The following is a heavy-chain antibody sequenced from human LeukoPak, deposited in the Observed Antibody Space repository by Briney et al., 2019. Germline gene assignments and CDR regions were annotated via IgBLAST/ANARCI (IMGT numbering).Heavy chain of an antibody. V-gene: IGHV4-34*01. D-gene: IGHD5-24*01. J-gene: IGHJ4*02. CDR2: INHSGST. CDR1: GGSFSGYY. Sequence: SETLSLTCAVYGGSFSGYYWSWIRQPPGRGLEWIGEINHSGSTNYNPSLKSRVTISVDTSKNQFSLKLSSVTAADTAVYYCAFSIRDGYYFDYWGQGTLVTVSS. CDR3: AFSIRDGYYFDY.